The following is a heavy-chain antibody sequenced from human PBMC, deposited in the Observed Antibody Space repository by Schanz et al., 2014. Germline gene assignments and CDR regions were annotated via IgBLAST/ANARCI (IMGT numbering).Heavy chain of an antibody. Sequence: QVQLVQSEAEVKKPGASVKVSCKASGYTTFTDYYIHWVRQAPGQGLEWMGWINPNSGDTNYAQKFQGWVTMTRDTSISTAYMEVSRLKSDDTAVYYCARLSVAGRPHVSYWYFDLWGRGTLVTVSS. V-gene: IGHV1-2*04. D-gene: IGHD6-19*01. CDR2: INPNSGDT. CDR3: ARLSVAGRPHVSYWYFDL. J-gene: IGHJ2*01. CDR1: GYTTFTDYY.